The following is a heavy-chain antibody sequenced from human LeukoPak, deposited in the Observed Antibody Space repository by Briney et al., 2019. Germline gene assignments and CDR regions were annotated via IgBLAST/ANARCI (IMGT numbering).Heavy chain of an antibody. CDR2: IIPILGIA. V-gene: IGHV1-69*04. J-gene: IGHJ4*02. Sequence: ASVKVSCKASGGTFSSYAISWVRQAPGQGLEWMGRIIPILGIANYAQKFQGRVTITADKSTSTAYMELSSLRSEDTAVYYCATSLWFGEYYFDYWGQGTLVTVSS. CDR3: ATSLWFGEYYFDY. D-gene: IGHD3-10*01. CDR1: GGTFSSYA.